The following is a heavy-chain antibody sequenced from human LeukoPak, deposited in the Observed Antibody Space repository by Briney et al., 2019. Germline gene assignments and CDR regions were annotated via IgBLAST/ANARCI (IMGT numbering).Heavy chain of an antibody. D-gene: IGHD3/OR15-3a*01. CDR2: IYTSGNT. V-gene: IGHV4-4*09. CDR3: AIHGPSYYYDYHIDV. CDR1: GGSISDYY. J-gene: IGHJ6*03. Sequence: PSETLSLTCTVSGGSISDYYWSWIRQPSGKGLEWIGYIYTSGNTKYNPSLKSRVTISVDTSKNQFSLRLNSVTAADTAVYYCAIHGPSYYYDYHIDVWGKGTTVTVSS.